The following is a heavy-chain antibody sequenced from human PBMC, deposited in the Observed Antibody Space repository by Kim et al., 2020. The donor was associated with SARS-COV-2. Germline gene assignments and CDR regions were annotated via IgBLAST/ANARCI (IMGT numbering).Heavy chain of an antibody. CDR2: INPNSGGT. CDR3: ARDPERYSSSSFDY. CDR1: GYTFTGYY. V-gene: IGHV1-2*02. J-gene: IGHJ4*02. D-gene: IGHD6-6*01. Sequence: ASVKVSCKASGYTFTGYYMHWVRQAPGQGLEWMGWINPNSGGTNYAQKFQGRVTMTRDTSISTAYMELSRLRSDDTAVYYCARDPERYSSSSFDYWGQGTLVTVSS.